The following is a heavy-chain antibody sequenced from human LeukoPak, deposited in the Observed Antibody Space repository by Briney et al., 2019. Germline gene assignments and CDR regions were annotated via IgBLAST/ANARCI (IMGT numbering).Heavy chain of an antibody. CDR2: ISSSSSYI. CDR1: GFTFNTYN. J-gene: IGHJ3*01. CDR3: AKFFTGEYVRAFDV. V-gene: IGHV3-21*01. D-gene: IGHD3-10*02. Sequence: NPGGSLRLSCAASGFTFNTYNMNWVRQAPGKGLEWVSSISSSSSYIYYADSVKGRFTISRDNAKNSLYLQMNTLRAEDTAVYYCAKFFTGEYVRAFDVWGQGTMVTVSS.